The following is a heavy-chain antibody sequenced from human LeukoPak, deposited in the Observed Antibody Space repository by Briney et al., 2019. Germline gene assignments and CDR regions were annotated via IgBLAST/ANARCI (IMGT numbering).Heavy chain of an antibody. CDR2: ISSSGSRI. V-gene: IGHV3-48*03. Sequence: PGGSLRLSCAASGFTFSSYEMNWVRQTPGKGLEWVSYISSSGSRINYADSVKGRFTISRDNAKNSLYLQMNSLRAEDTAVYYCARWGTEDITMIVVVITTSSYFDYWGQGTLVTVSS. J-gene: IGHJ4*02. CDR3: ARWGTEDITMIVVVITTSSYFDY. CDR1: GFTFSSYE. D-gene: IGHD3-22*01.